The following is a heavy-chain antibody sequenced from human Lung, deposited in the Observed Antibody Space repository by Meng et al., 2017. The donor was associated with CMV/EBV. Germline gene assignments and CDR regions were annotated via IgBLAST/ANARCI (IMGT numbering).Heavy chain of an antibody. V-gene: IGHV3-72*01. J-gene: IGHJ4*02. CDR2: IRIKAATYST. CDR3: AKDFLGAVAY. D-gene: IGHD4-17*01. Sequence: GESXKISCAASGFSFSDNYMDWFRQAPGKGLECVGRIRIKAATYSTDYAASVKGRFTISRDDSKNSLNLQMNSLKVEDTAVYYCAKDFLGAVAYWGPG. CDR1: GFSFSDNY.